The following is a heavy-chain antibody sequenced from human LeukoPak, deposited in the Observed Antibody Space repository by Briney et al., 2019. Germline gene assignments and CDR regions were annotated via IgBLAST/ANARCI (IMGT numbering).Heavy chain of an antibody. J-gene: IGHJ5*02. CDR3: ARGAPGGYYYDSSGYYYLWFDP. CDR1: GGSISSGGYS. CDR2: IYHSGST. V-gene: IGHV4-30-2*01. D-gene: IGHD3-22*01. Sequence: SQTLSLTCAVSGGSISSGGYSWSWLRQPPGKGLEWIGYIYHSGSTYYNPSLKSRVTISVDRSKNQFSLKLSSVTAADTAVYYCARGAPGGYYYDSSGYYYLWFDPWGQGTLVTVSS.